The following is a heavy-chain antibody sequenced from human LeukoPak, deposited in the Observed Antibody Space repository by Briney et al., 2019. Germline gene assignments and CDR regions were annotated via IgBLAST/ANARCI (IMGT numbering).Heavy chain of an antibody. Sequence: ASVKVSCKASGYTFTSYGITWVRQAPGQGLEWMGWISAYNGNTNYAHKLQGRVTMTTDTSTSTAYMELRSLRSDDTAVYYCARYDCSGGSCSPGWFDPWGQGTLVTVSS. D-gene: IGHD2-15*01. CDR3: ARYDCSGGSCSPGWFDP. CDR1: GYTFTSYG. CDR2: ISAYNGNT. V-gene: IGHV1-18*01. J-gene: IGHJ5*02.